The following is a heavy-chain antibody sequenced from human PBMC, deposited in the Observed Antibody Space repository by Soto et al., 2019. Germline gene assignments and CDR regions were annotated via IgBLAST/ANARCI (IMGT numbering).Heavy chain of an antibody. CDR1: GLTFSSFA. Sequence: GGSLRLSCAASGLTFSSFAMGWVRQAPGKALEWVSSISGDGNSAYYADSVKGRFTISRDNSKNTLHLQMSSLRAEDTAVYYCAKGLNWGQTLGFDCWGQGTLVTVSS. V-gene: IGHV3-23*01. J-gene: IGHJ4*02. D-gene: IGHD7-27*01. CDR2: ISGDGNSA. CDR3: AKGLNWGQTLGFDC.